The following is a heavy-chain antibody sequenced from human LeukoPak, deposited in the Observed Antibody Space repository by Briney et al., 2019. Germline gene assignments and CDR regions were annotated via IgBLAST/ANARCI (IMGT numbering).Heavy chain of an antibody. CDR2: IYCSGST. CDR3: ARLYDSSGYLDY. CDR1: GGSFSGYY. J-gene: IGHJ4*02. V-gene: IGHV4-34*01. D-gene: IGHD3-22*01. Sequence: SETLSLTCAVYGGSFSGYYWSWIRQPPGKGLEWIGSIYCSGSTYYNPSLKSRVTITVDTSKNQFSLKLSSVTAADTAVYYCARLYDSSGYLDYWGQGTLVTVSS.